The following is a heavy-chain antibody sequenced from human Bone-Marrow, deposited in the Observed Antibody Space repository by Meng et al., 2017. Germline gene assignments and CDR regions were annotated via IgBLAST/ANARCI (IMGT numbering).Heavy chain of an antibody. D-gene: IGHD3-22*01. CDR1: GYTFTGYY. Sequence: ASVKVSCKASGYTFTGYYMHWVRQAPGQGLEWMGWINPNSGGTNYAQKFQGRVTMTRDTSISTAYMELSRLRAEDTAVYYCARDPANYYDSNGYPLYYYYGMDVWGQGTTVTVSS. V-gene: IGHV1-2*02. J-gene: IGHJ6*02. CDR2: INPNSGGT. CDR3: ARDPANYYDSNGYPLYYYYGMDV.